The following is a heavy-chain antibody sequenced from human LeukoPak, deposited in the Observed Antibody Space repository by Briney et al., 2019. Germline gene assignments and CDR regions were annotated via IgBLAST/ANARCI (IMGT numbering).Heavy chain of an antibody. Sequence: SETLSLTCTVSGGSVSSGSYYWSWIRQPPGKGLEWIGYIYYSGSTNYNPSLKSRVTISVDTSKNQFSLKLSSVTAADTAVYYCARMGMAARAYYFDYWGQEPWSPSPQ. J-gene: IGHJ4*01. D-gene: IGHD6-13*01. CDR2: IYYSGST. CDR1: GGSVSSGSYY. CDR3: ARMGMAARAYYFDY. V-gene: IGHV4-61*01.